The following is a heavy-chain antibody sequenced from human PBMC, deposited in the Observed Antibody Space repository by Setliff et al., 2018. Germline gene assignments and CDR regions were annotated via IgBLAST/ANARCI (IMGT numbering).Heavy chain of an antibody. V-gene: IGHV3-23*01. Sequence: GGSLRLSCVASGFRFSSYAMNWVRQAPGKGLEWVSGVSGSGVNTFYADSVKGRFTISRDDSKNTLYLQMNSLRTEDTAVYYCTIHIVVPTAWGQGTLVTVSS. CDR2: VSGSGVNT. J-gene: IGHJ5*02. CDR3: TIHIVVPTA. CDR1: GFRFSSYA. D-gene: IGHD2-21*01.